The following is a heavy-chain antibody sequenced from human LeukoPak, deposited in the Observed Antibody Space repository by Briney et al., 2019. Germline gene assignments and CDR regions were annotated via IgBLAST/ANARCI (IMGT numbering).Heavy chain of an antibody. V-gene: IGHV4-4*07. CDR1: GGSISSYY. Sequence: SETLSLTCTVSGGSISSYYWSWIRQPAGKELEWIGRISNTGSTNYSSSLKSRVTISVDMSKNQFSLKLSSVTAADTAVYYCARGFGSSFDYWGRGTLVTVSS. J-gene: IGHJ4*02. D-gene: IGHD3-10*01. CDR3: ARGFGSSFDY. CDR2: ISNTGST.